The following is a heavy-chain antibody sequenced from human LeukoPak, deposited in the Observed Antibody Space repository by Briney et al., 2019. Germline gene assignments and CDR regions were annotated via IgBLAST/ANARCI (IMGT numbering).Heavy chain of an antibody. Sequence: SVKVSCKASGGTFSGYVISWVRQAPGQGLEWMGGTIPMLNKANYAQKFQGRVTVTTDESTSTANMELRSLGSEDTAIYYCARCSSGGCFFDFWAQGTLVTVSS. D-gene: IGHD2-15*01. V-gene: IGHV1-69*05. CDR1: GGTFSGYV. CDR2: TIPMLNKA. J-gene: IGHJ4*02. CDR3: ARCSSGGCFFDF.